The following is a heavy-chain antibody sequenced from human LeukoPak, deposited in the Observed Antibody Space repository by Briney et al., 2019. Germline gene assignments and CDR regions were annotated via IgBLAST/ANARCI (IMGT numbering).Heavy chain of an antibody. CDR1: GYSFPSYG. Sequence: RASVKVSCKASGYSFPSYGITWVRQAPGQGLEWMGRISVYNGHTTYAQNFQGRVTMTTETSTSTAYLEVRSLRSDDTARYYCARIAVVVPTGIVGSYFNYMDVWGEGTTVTASS. CDR3: ARIAVVVPTGIVGSYFNYMDV. J-gene: IGHJ6*03. CDR2: ISVYNGHT. V-gene: IGHV1-18*01. D-gene: IGHD2-2*01.